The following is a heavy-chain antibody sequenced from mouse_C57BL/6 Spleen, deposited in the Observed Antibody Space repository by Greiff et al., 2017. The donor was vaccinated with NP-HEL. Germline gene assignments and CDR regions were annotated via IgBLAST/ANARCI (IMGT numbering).Heavy chain of an antibody. CDR2: INPRSGNT. V-gene: IGHV1-81*01. CDR1: GYTFTSYG. D-gene: IGHD2-2*01. CDR3: ARREVTTGDY. J-gene: IGHJ2*01. Sequence: QVQLQQSGAELARPGASVKLSCKASGYTFTSYGISWVKQRTGQGLEWIGEINPRSGNTYYNEKFKGKATLTADKSSSTAYMELSSLTSEDSTVYFCARREVTTGDYWGHGTTLTVSS.